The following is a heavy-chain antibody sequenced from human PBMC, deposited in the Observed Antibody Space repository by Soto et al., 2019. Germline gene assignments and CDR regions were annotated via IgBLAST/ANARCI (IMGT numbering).Heavy chain of an antibody. CDR2: ISTSSAYI. Sequence: EVQLVESGGGLVKPGGSLRLSCTASGFTFDTYSMNWVRQAPGKGLEWVSSISTSSAYIHYADPVQGRFTISRDNAKNSLYLQMNNLRAEDTAMYYCARDHWPSPFDYWGEGTLVTVSS. CDR1: GFTFDTYS. D-gene: IGHD1-1*01. V-gene: IGHV3-21*01. J-gene: IGHJ4*02. CDR3: ARDHWPSPFDY.